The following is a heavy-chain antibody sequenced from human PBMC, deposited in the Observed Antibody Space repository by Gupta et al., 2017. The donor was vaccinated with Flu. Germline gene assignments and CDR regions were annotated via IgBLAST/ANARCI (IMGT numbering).Heavy chain of an antibody. Sequence: EVQLVESGGGLVQPGGSLRLSCAASGFSFSTYSMNWVRQAPGKGLEWVSYISSSSGTTYYADSVKGRFTISRDNAKNSLFLQMNSLRAEDTAVYYCATRFDYWGQGTLVTVSS. J-gene: IGHJ4*02. CDR2: ISSSSGTT. CDR1: GFSFSTYS. V-gene: IGHV3-48*01. CDR3: ATRFDY.